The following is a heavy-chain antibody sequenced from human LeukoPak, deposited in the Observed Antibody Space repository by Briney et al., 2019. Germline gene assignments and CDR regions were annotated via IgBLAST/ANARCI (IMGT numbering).Heavy chain of an antibody. D-gene: IGHD5-24*01. CDR3: AREGDGYNLETAFDY. V-gene: IGHV1-8*01. Sequence: ASVEVSCKASGYTFTSYDINWVRQATGQGLEWMGWMNPNSGNTGYAQKFQGRVTITTDESTSTAYMELSSLRSEDTAVYYCAREGDGYNLETAFDYWGQGTLVTVSS. CDR2: MNPNSGNT. CDR1: GYTFTSYD. J-gene: IGHJ4*02.